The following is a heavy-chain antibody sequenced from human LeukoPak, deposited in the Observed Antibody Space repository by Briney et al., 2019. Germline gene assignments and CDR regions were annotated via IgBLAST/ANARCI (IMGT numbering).Heavy chain of an antibody. CDR2: LSGSGERK. J-gene: IGHJ6*03. V-gene: IGHV3-23*01. D-gene: IGHD3-3*01. CDR1: GFIFSDYS. CDR3: AKEGGDLWSGHYYYYMDV. Sequence: GGSLRLSCVASGFIFSDYSMDWVRQAPGKGLEWVSGLSGSGERKYSADSVKGRFTISRDNAKNTVYLQMTSLRAEDTAIYYCAKEGGDLWSGHYYYYMDVWGKGTTVTVSS.